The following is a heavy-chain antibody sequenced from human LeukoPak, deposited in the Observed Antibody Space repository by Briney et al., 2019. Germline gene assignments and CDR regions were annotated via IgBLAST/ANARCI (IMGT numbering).Heavy chain of an antibody. CDR2: FDPEDGGT. CDR1: GYTLTELS. V-gene: IGHV1-24*01. CDR3: ACLQDWWQGHFDY. D-gene: IGHD2-15*01. J-gene: IGHJ4*02. Sequence: ASVKVSCKVSGYTLTELSMHWVRQAPGKGLEWMGGFDPEDGGTIYAQKFQGRVTMTEDTSTDTAYMELSSLRSEDTAVYYCACLQDWWQGHFDYWGQGTLVTVSS.